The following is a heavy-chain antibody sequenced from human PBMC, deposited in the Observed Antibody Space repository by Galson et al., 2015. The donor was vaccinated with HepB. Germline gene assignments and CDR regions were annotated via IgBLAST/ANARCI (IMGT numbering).Heavy chain of an antibody. CDR2: IYYRGNT. V-gene: IGHV4-39*01. CDR3: ARSGYYFGEGDF. CDR1: GGSISSSSSY. D-gene: IGHD3-22*01. Sequence: SETLSLTCTVSGGSISSSSSYWGWIRQPPGKGLEWIGNIYYRGNTYYKSSLKSRVTIFLDTSKNQFSLKLSSVTAADTAVYYCARSGYYFGEGDFWGQGALVSVSS. J-gene: IGHJ4*02.